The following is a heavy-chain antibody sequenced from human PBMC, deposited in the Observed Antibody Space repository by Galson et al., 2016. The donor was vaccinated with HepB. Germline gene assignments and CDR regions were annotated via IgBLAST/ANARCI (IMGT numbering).Heavy chain of an antibody. V-gene: IGHV1-8*01. CDR3: ARVLAPAYRIFGLVISNSLGY. J-gene: IGHJ4*02. CDR1: GYTFTSYD. Sequence: SVKVSCKASGYTFTSYDISWVRQASGQGLEWMGWMNPNSGYTDFAQKFQGRLTMTRNTSIDTAYMELSSLTSDDTAVYYCARVLAPAYRIFGLVISNSLGYWGQGTLVTVSS. CDR2: MNPNSGYT. D-gene: IGHD3/OR15-3a*01.